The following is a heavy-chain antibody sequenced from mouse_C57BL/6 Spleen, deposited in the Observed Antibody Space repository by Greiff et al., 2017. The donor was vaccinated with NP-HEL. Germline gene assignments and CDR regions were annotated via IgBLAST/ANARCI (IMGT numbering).Heavy chain of an antibody. J-gene: IGHJ1*03. V-gene: IGHV5-16*01. CDR2: INYDGSST. CDR3: ARDGYYGSSYGWYFDV. CDR1: GFTFSDYY. D-gene: IGHD1-1*01. Sequence: EVKLVESEGGLVQPGSSMKLSCTASGFTFSDYYMAWVRQVPEKGLEWVANINYDGSSTYYLDSLKSRFIISRDNAKNILYLQMSSLKSEDTATYYCARDGYYGSSYGWYFDVWGTGTTVTVSS.